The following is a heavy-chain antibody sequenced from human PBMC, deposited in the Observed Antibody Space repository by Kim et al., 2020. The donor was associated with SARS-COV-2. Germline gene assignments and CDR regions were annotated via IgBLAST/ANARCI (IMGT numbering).Heavy chain of an antibody. Sequence: GESLKISCKGSGYSFTSYWISWVRQMPGKGLEWMGRIDPSDSYTNYSPSFQGHVTISADKSISTAYLQWSSLKASDTAMYYCSRRVRGSGTPGYYYGMDVWGQGTTVPVSS. D-gene: IGHD6-19*01. CDR3: SRRVRGSGTPGYYYGMDV. CDR1: GYSFTSYW. J-gene: IGHJ6*02. V-gene: IGHV5-10-1*01. CDR2: IDPSDSYT.